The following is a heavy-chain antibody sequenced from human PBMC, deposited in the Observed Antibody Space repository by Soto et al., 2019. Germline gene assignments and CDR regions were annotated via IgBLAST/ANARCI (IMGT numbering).Heavy chain of an antibody. Sequence: AGGSLRLSCAASGFTFSSYGMHWVRQAPGKGLEWVAVISYDGSNKYYADSVKGRFTISRENSTNTLFLQMNSLMAGDTAVYYCAKGALGYDLDYWGQGTLVTVSS. CDR2: ISYDGSNK. J-gene: IGHJ4*02. CDR3: AKGALGYDLDY. V-gene: IGHV3-30*18. D-gene: IGHD5-12*01. CDR1: GFTFSSYG.